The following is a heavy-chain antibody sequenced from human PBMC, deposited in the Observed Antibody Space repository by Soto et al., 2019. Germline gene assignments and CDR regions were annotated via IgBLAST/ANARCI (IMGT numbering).Heavy chain of an antibody. CDR3: AKAINAFVRNYYYAMDV. V-gene: IGHV3-23*01. CDR1: GFTFDTYA. J-gene: IGHJ6*02. Sequence: EVQLSESGGGLVQPGGSLRLSCAASGFTFDTYAMTWVRQAPGKGLEWVSGISGSGGSTYYADSVKGRFTISRDNSKNRLDLQLSSLGADDTAVYFCAKAINAFVRNYYYAMDVGGHGTTVTVSS. CDR2: ISGSGGST. D-gene: IGHD3-10*01.